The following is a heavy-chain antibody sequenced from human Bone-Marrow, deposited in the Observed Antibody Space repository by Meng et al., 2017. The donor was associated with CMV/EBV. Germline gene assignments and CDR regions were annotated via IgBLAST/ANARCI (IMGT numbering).Heavy chain of an antibody. D-gene: IGHD4/OR15-4a*01. CDR1: GGSFSGYY. CDR3: ATSYGATYPFDY. V-gene: IGHV4-34*01. J-gene: IGHJ4*02. Sequence: SQTLSLTCAVYGGSFSGYYWSWIRQPPGKGLEWIGEINHSGSTNYNPSLKSRVTISVDTSKNQFSLKLSSVTAADAAVYYCATSYGATYPFDYWGQGTLVTFSS. CDR2: INHSGST.